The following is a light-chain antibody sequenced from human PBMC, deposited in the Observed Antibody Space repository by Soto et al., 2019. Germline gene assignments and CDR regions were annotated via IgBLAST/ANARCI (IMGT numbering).Light chain of an antibody. CDR2: AVS. CDR3: CSYAGYYTLV. Sequence: QAVLTQPRSVSWSPGQSVTISCAGTSSDVGGYNYVSWYQQHPGKAPKLIIYAVSGRPSGVPDRFSGSKSGNTASLTISGLQADDEADYYCCSYAGYYTLVFGGGTQLTVL. V-gene: IGLV2-11*01. J-gene: IGLJ2*01. CDR1: SSDVGGYNY.